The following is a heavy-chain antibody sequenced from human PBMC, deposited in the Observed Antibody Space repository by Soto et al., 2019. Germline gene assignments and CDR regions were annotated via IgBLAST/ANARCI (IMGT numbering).Heavy chain of an antibody. V-gene: IGHV3-48*02. CDR3: ARENRVTPGIGYFDY. Sequence: GGSLRLSCAASGFTFSSYSMNWVRQAPGKGLEWVSYISSSSSTIYYADSVKGRFTISRDNAKNSLYLQMNSLRDEDTAVYYCARENRVTPGIGYFDYWGQGTLVTVSS. J-gene: IGHJ4*02. D-gene: IGHD4-17*01. CDR2: ISSSSSTI. CDR1: GFTFSSYS.